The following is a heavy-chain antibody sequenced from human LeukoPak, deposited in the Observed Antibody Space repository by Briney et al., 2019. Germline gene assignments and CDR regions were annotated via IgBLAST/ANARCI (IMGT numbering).Heavy chain of an antibody. CDR1: GDSVSSNSAA. Sequence: SQTLSLTCAISGDSVSSNSAAWNWNRQSPSRGLECLGRTYYRSKWYNDYAVSVKSRITINPDTSKNQFSLQLNSVTPEDTAVYYCAREIAAAGREIFDYWGQGTLVTVSS. V-gene: IGHV6-1*01. CDR3: AREIAAAGREIFDY. D-gene: IGHD6-13*01. J-gene: IGHJ4*02. CDR2: TYYRSKWYN.